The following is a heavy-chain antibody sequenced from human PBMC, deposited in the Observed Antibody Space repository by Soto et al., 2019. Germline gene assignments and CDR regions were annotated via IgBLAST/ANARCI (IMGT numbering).Heavy chain of an antibody. D-gene: IGHD5-18*01. V-gene: IGHV3-30*18. CDR3: AKDIVKYTYGACDY. Sequence: GGSLRLSCAASGFTFSSYGMYWVRQAPGKGLEWVAAISYDGSNNYHADSVKGRFTISRDSSKNTLYLQLNSLRTEDTAVYYCAKDIVKYTYGACDYWGQGVLVTVSS. CDR2: ISYDGSNN. J-gene: IGHJ4*02. CDR1: GFTFSSYG.